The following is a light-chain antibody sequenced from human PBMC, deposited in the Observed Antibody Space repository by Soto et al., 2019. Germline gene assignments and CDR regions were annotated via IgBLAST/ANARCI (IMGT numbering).Light chain of an antibody. CDR3: QAYDYSLTASV. V-gene: IGLV1-44*01. J-gene: IGLJ3*02. Sequence: QAVVTQPPSASGTPGQRVTISCAGGTSNIGSSTVNWYQQLPRTAPKLLIASDNRRPSGVTDRFSGSKSGTSASLAISGLQSEDEADYYCQAYDYSLTASVFGGGTKVTVL. CDR2: SDN. CDR1: TSNIGSST.